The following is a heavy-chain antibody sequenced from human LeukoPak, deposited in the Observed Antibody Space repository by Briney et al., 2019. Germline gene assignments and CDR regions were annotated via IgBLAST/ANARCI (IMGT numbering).Heavy chain of an antibody. D-gene: IGHD3-10*01. CDR3: VRERFHGSGAPKFDF. Sequence: GGTLRLSCAASGFSFSVYWMHWVRQAPGQGPVWVSRIKTDGRITDYADSVTRRFTISRDNAKNSLHLQVNSLRAEDTAVYYCVRERFHGSGAPKFDFWGQGTLVTVSS. J-gene: IGHJ4*02. V-gene: IGHV3-74*01. CDR1: GFSFSVYW. CDR2: IKTDGRIT.